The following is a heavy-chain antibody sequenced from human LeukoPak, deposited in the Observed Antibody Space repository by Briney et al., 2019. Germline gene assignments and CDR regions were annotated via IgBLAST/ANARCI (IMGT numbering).Heavy chain of an antibody. Sequence: PGGSLRPSCAASGFTFDDYGMSWVRQAPGKGLEWVSGINWNGGSTGYADSVKGRFTISRDNAKNSLYLQMNSLRAEDTAVCYCARDLWFGESLPGYWGQGTLVTVSS. D-gene: IGHD3-10*01. CDR2: INWNGGST. CDR1: GFTFDDYG. CDR3: ARDLWFGESLPGY. V-gene: IGHV3-20*04. J-gene: IGHJ4*02.